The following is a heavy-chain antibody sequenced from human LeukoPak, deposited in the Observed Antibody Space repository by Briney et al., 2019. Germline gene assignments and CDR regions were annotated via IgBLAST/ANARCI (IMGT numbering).Heavy chain of an antibody. V-gene: IGHV3-23*01. CDR1: GFTFSSYA. CDR2: ISGSGGST. CDR3: AKVSGYCSGGSCYGWFAP. Sequence: GGSLRLSCAASGFTFSSYAMSWVRQAPGKGVEWVSAISGSGGSTYYADSVKGRFTISRDNSKNTLYLQMNSLSAEDTAVYYCAKVSGYCSGGSCYGWFAPWGQGTLVTVSS. D-gene: IGHD2-15*01. J-gene: IGHJ5*02.